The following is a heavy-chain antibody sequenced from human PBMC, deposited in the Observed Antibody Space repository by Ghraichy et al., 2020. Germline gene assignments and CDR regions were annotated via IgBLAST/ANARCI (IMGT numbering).Heavy chain of an antibody. CDR3: ARFIIGWYYFDF. V-gene: IGHV4-39*01. Sequence: SETLAPTCSVSGGTISSSRHYWAWVRQPPGKGLEWIGRISQSGSTDYNSSLTSRVSISVDTSKNQFSLTVSSLTAADTAVYFCARFIIGWYYFDFWGPGTLVSVSS. J-gene: IGHJ4*02. CDR2: ISQSGST. D-gene: IGHD6-19*01. CDR1: GGTISSSRHY.